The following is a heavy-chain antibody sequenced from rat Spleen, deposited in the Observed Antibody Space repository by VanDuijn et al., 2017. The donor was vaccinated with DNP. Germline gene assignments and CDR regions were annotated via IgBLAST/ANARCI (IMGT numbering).Heavy chain of an antibody. CDR2: ISTTGTKT. CDR3: TKRWYGSFDY. Sequence: EVQLVESGGGLVQPGRSLKLSCAASGFTFSSFPMAWVRQTPTKGLEWVAIISTTGTKTDYRDSVKGRFTVSRDNRKNILYLQMDSLRSEDTATYYCTKRWYGSFDYWGQGVMVTVSP. J-gene: IGHJ2*01. D-gene: IGHD1-11*01. CDR1: GFTFSSFP. V-gene: IGHV5-46*01.